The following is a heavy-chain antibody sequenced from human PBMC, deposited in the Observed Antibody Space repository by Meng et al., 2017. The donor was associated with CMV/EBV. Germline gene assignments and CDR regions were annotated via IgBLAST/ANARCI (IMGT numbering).Heavy chain of an antibody. D-gene: IGHD3-10*01. CDR2: INSDGSST. V-gene: IGHV3-74*01. Sequence: GESLKISCAAPGFTFSSYWMHWVRQAPGKGLVWVSRINSDGSSTSYADSVKGRFTISRDNAKNTLYLQMNSLRAEDTAVYYCARALPLAPVGYYFDYWGQGTLVTVSS. J-gene: IGHJ4*02. CDR3: ARALPLAPVGYYFDY. CDR1: GFTFSSYW.